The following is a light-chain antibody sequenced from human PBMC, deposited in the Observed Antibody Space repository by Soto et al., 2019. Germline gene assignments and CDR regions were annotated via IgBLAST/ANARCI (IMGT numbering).Light chain of an antibody. CDR1: SSNIRRDT. CDR3: GSGDDSLNGPV. CDR2: RNN. Sequence: QSVLTQPPSASGAPGQSVTIAWSGSSSNIRRDTVNWYQFLPGAAPRLVIYRNNQRPSGVPDRLSGSKSGTSASLAISGLHSEDEADYYCGSGDDSLNGPVFGGGTKLPV. V-gene: IGLV1-44*01. J-gene: IGLJ2*01.